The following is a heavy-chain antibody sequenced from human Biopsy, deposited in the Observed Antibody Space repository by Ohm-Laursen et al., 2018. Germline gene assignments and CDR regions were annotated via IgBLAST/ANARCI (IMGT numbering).Heavy chain of an antibody. CDR3: AKQEGVAYGDIDY. D-gene: IGHD3-10*01. CDR1: GFTLTDSG. J-gene: IGHJ4*02. Sequence: RSLRLSCAASGFTLTDSGVHWVRRAPGKGLEWVALISYDGSYKNYGDSVKGRFTISRDNSKNTLYLQMNSLRPEDTAVYYCAKQEGVAYGDIDYWGQGTLVTVSS. CDR2: ISYDGSYK. V-gene: IGHV3-30*18.